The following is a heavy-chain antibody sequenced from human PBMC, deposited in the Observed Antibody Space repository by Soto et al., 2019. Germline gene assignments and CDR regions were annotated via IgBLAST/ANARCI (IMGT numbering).Heavy chain of an antibody. CDR1: GGTFSSYA. Sequence: GASVKVSCKASGGTFSSYAISWVRQAPGQGLEWMGGIIPIFGTANYAQKFQGRVTITADESTSTAYMELSSLRSEDTAVYYCARVYDSSGYYTYESNGMDVWGQGTTVTVSS. V-gene: IGHV1-69*13. D-gene: IGHD3-22*01. CDR2: IIPIFGTA. CDR3: ARVYDSSGYYTYESNGMDV. J-gene: IGHJ6*02.